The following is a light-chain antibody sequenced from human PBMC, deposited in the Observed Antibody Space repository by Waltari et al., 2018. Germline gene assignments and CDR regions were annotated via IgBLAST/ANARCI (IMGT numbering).Light chain of an antibody. CDR1: QNIGTS. Sequence: EIEMTQSPASLSVSPGETAILTCRASQNIGTSLSWFQLRPGRAPRHLIYGASTRATGIPARFSARGSGTEFSLTISSLQSDDCAVYYCLQYNNWPYTFGQGTRLEIK. CDR3: LQYNNWPYT. J-gene: IGKJ2*01. V-gene: IGKV3-15*01. CDR2: GAS.